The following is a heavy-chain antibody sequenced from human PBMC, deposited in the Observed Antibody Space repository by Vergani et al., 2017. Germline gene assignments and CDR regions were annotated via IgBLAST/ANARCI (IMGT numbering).Heavy chain of an antibody. V-gene: IGHV3-23*04. J-gene: IGHJ4*02. Sequence: VQLVESGGGVVQPGRSLRLSCAASGFTFSSYAMSWVRQAPGKGLEWVSAISGSVGSTYYADSVKGRFTISRDNSKNTLYLQMNSLRAEDTAVYYCAKGITIFGVVTSGFFDYWGQGTLVTVSS. CDR1: GFTFSSYA. CDR2: ISGSVGST. D-gene: IGHD3-3*01. CDR3: AKGITIFGVVTSGFFDY.